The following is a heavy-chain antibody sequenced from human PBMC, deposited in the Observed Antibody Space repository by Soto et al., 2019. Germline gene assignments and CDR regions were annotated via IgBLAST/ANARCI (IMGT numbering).Heavy chain of an antibody. J-gene: IGHJ6*01. CDR1: GGTFSSYA. CDR2: IIPIFGTA. Sequence: QVQLVQSGAEVKKPGSSVKVSCKASGGTFSSYAISWVRQAPGQGLEWMGGIIPIFGTANYAQKFQGRVTITADESALNAFMELSSRSDEVTVVDSGMIFWSGSDYYSYGMEVWGQGTTVAVSS. V-gene: IGHV1-69*12. D-gene: IGHD3-3*01. CDR3: MIFWSGSDYYSYGMEV.